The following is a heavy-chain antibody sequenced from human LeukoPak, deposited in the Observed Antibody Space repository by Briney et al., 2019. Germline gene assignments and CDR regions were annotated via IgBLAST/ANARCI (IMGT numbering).Heavy chain of an antibody. CDR2: MYYSGNT. J-gene: IGHJ4*02. CDR1: GGSISSTIYY. V-gene: IGHV4-39*01. CDR3: ARELRFDTRPPSPGY. D-gene: IGHD3-22*01. Sequence: SETLSLTCTVSGGSISSTIYYWAWIRQPPEKGLEWIGSMYYSGNTYNNPSLKSRVTISVDTSKNQFSLRLSSVTATDTAVYYCARELRFDTRPPSPGYWGQGTLVTVSS.